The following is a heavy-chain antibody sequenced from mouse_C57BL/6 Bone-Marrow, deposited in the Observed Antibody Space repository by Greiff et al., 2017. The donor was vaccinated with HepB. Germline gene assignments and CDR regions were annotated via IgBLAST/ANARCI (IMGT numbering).Heavy chain of an antibody. J-gene: IGHJ2*01. CDR2: IDPENGDT. V-gene: IGHV14-4*01. CDR1: GFNIKDDY. CDR3: TTKGFDY. Sequence: EVQLQQSGAELVRPGASVKLSCTASGFNIKDDYMHWVKQRPEQGLEWIGWIDPENGDTEYASKFQGKATIIADTSSNTAYLQLSSLTSEDTAVYYCTTKGFDYWGQGTTLTVSS.